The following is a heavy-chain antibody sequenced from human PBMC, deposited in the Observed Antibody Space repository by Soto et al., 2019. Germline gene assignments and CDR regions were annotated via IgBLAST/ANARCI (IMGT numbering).Heavy chain of an antibody. CDR2: VLRSGTT. J-gene: IGHJ4*02. D-gene: IGHD3-16*01. Sequence: SETLSLTCTVSGGSISSGGYYWSCIRQKPGKGPEWIGYVLRSGTTNYNPSLESRVTISLDTSKNQFSLKVNSVTAADTVVYYCSTRPPGDTFVGVFDYWSQGTLVTVSS. CDR3: STRPPGDTFVGVFDY. V-gene: IGHV4-61*08. CDR1: GGSISSGGYY.